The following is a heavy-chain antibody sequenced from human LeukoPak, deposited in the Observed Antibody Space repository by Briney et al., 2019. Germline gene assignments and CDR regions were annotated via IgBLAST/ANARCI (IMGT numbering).Heavy chain of an antibody. CDR3: SGQYSSSSVVDY. D-gene: IGHD6-6*01. CDR2: ISSSGSIM. V-gene: IGHV3-48*03. CDR1: GFSFSSYE. Sequence: PGGSLRPSCAASGFSFSSYEMNWVRQAPGKGLEWVSYISSSGSIMYSADSVKGRFTISRDNAKNSLYLQMNSLRAEDTAIYYCSGQYSSSSVVDYWGQGTLVTVSP. J-gene: IGHJ4*02.